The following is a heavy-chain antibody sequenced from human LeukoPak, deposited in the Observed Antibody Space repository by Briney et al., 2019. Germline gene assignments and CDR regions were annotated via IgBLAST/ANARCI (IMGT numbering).Heavy chain of an antibody. CDR2: IYYSGST. Sequence: SETLSLTCTVSGGSISSYYWSWIRQPPGKGLEWIGYIYYSGSTNYNPSLKSRVTISVDTSKNQFSLKLSSVTAADTAVYYCARVPYDFWSGYYGHYYYGMDVWGQGTTVTVSS. CDR3: ARVPYDFWSGYYGHYYYGMDV. CDR1: GGSISSYY. V-gene: IGHV4-59*01. J-gene: IGHJ6*02. D-gene: IGHD3-3*01.